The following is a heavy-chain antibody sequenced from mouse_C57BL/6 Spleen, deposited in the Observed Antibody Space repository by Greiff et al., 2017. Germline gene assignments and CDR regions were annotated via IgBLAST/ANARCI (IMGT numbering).Heavy chain of an antibody. V-gene: IGHV1-63*01. CDR2: IYPGGGYT. D-gene: IGHD1-1*01. Sequence: QVQLQQSGAELVRPGTSVKMSCKASGYTFTNYWIGWAKQRPGHGLAWIGDIYPGGGYTNYNEKFKGKATLTADKSSSTAYMQFSSLTSEDDAIYYCASSPGSSYGAWFAYWGQGTLVTVSA. CDR3: ASSPGSSYGAWFAY. J-gene: IGHJ3*01. CDR1: GYTFTNYW.